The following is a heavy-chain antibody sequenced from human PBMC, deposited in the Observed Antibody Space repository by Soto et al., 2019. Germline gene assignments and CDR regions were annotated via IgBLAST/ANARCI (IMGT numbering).Heavy chain of an antibody. CDR2: IWYDGSNK. Sequence: GGSLRLSCAASGFTFSSYGMHWVRQAPGKGLEWVAVIWYDGSNKYYADSVKGRFTISRDNSKNTLYLQMNSLRAEDTAVYYCARDTSLSGSYSLLLDYWGQGTLVTVSS. V-gene: IGHV3-33*01. D-gene: IGHD3-10*01. CDR1: GFTFSSYG. CDR3: ARDTSLSGSYSLLLDY. J-gene: IGHJ4*02.